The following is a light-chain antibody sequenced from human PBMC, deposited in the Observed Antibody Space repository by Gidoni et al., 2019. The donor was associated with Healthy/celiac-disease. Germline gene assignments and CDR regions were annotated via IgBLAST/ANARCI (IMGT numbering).Light chain of an antibody. CDR1: KLGDKY. Sequence: SYELTQPPSVSVSPGQTDSITCAGDKLGDKYACWYQQTPGQSLVLVIYQDRKRPSGIPLRFSGSNSGNTVTLTITGTQAMDEAYYYCQAWDSSLVVFGGGTKLTVL. V-gene: IGLV3-1*01. CDR3: QAWDSSLVV. CDR2: QDR. J-gene: IGLJ2*01.